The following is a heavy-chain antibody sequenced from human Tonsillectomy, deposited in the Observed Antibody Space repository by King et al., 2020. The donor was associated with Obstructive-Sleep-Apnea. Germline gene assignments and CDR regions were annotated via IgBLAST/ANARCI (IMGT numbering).Heavy chain of an antibody. D-gene: IGHD6-19*01. Sequence: QLQESGPGLVKPSETLSLTCTVSGGSISSSSYYWGWIRQPPGKGLEWIGNFYYIGSTYYNPSLKSRGTITVDTSNNQFSLKLSSVTAADTAVYYCATTVAGTEEFDYWGQGTLVTVSS. CDR1: GGSISSSSYY. CDR3: ATTVAGTEEFDY. CDR2: FYYIGST. J-gene: IGHJ4*02. V-gene: IGHV4-39*01.